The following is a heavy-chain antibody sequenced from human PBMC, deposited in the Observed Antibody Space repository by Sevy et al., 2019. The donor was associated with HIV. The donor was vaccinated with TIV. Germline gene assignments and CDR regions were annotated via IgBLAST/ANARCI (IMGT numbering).Heavy chain of an antibody. CDR1: GGSISSSSYY. J-gene: IGHJ6*03. V-gene: IGHV4-39*01. D-gene: IGHD3-3*01. CDR2: IYYSGST. Sequence: SETLSLTCTVSGGSISSSSYYWGWIRQPPGKGLEWIGSIYYSGSTYYHPSLKSRVTISVDTSKNQFSLKLSSVTAADTAVYYCARHAMVGYYDFWSGYSSYYYYYMDVWGKGTTVTVS. CDR3: ARHAMVGYYDFWSGYSSYYYYYMDV.